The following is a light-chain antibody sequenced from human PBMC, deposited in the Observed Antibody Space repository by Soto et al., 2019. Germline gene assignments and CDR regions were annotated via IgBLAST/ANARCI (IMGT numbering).Light chain of an antibody. V-gene: IGLV2-14*01. Sequence: LTQPASVSGSPGQSVTISCTGTSSDVGGYNYVSWYQQHPGKAPKLMIYEVSNRPSGVSNRSSGSKSGNTASLTISGLQAEDEADYYCSSYTSSSTLYVFGTGTKVTVL. CDR2: EVS. CDR1: SSDVGGYNY. J-gene: IGLJ1*01. CDR3: SSYTSSSTLYV.